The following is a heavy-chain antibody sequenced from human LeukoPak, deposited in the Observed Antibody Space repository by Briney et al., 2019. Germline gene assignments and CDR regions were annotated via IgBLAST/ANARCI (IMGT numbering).Heavy chain of an antibody. V-gene: IGHV1-18*04. CDR3: AREKPWGYGSGSDGMDV. D-gene: IGHD3-10*01. J-gene: IGHJ6*04. CDR2: ISAYNGNT. CDR1: GYTFTNYG. Sequence: ASVKVSCKASGYTFTNYGITWVRQAPGQGLEWMGWISAYNGNTNYAQKFHGRVTMTTDTSTSTAYMELRSLRSDDTAVYYCAREKPWGYGSGSDGMDVWGKGTTVTVSS.